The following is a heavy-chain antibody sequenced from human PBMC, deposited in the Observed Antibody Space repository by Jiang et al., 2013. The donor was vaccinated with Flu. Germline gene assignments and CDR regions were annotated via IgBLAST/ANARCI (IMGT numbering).Heavy chain of an antibody. D-gene: IGHD6-13*01. V-gene: IGHV2-70*11. CDR1: GFSLSTSGMC. J-gene: IGHJ5*02. CDR3: ARTRSSSWYNWFDP. Sequence: KPTQTLTLTCTFSGFSLSTSGMCVSWIRQPPGKALEWLARIDWDDDKYYSTSLKTRLTISKDTSKNQVVLTMTNMDPVDTATYYCARTRSSSWYNWFDPWGQGTLVTVSS. CDR2: IDWDDDK.